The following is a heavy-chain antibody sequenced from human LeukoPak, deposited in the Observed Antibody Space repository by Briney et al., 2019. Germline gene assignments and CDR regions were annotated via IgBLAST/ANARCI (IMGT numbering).Heavy chain of an antibody. D-gene: IGHD6-19*01. CDR1: GFTFSSYA. CDR3: ARDSVYSSGWLGY. Sequence: PGRSLRLSCAASGFTFSSYAMHWVRQAPGKGLEWVAVISYDGSNKYYADSVKGRFTISRDNSKNTLYLQMNSLRAEDTAVYYCARDSVYSSGWLGYWGQGTLVTVSS. CDR2: ISYDGSNK. J-gene: IGHJ4*02. V-gene: IGHV3-30-3*01.